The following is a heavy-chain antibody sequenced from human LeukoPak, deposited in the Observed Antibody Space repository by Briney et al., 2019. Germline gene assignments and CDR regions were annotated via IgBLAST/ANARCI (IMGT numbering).Heavy chain of an antibody. CDR3: ARREDY. J-gene: IGHJ4*02. D-gene: IGHD1-26*01. Sequence: SETLSLTCAVYGGSFSGYYWSWIRQPPGKGLEWIGEINHSGSTNYNPSLKSRVSISVDTSKNQFSLKLSSVTAADTAVYYCARREDYWGQGTLVTVPS. CDR2: INHSGST. V-gene: IGHV4-34*01. CDR1: GGSFSGYY.